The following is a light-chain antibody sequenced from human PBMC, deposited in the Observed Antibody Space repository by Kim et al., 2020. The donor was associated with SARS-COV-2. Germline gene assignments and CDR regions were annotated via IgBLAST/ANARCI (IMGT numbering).Light chain of an antibody. CDR2: GAS. J-gene: IGKJ1*01. CDR1: RSVSSKY. Sequence: GERGTLSCRASRSVSSKYVAWYQQKPGQAPRLLIYGASSRATGSPDRFSGSGSGTDFTLTITRLEPEDFAVYYCQQYSSSPATFGQGAKVDIK. V-gene: IGKV3-20*01. CDR3: QQYSSSPAT.